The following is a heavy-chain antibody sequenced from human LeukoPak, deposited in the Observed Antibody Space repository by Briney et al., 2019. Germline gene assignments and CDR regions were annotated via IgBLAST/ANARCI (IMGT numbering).Heavy chain of an antibody. J-gene: IGHJ5*02. D-gene: IGHD4-17*01. CDR2: LSTDNGDT. CDR3: AREGADDHGRLLWFDP. Sequence: ASVKVSCKASAYTFTRYGISWVRQAPGQGLEWMGWLSTDNGDTNYAQKFQGRVTMTTDTSTTTAHMDLRSLRSDDTAFYYCAREGADDHGRLLWFDPWGQGTLVTVSS. CDR1: AYTFTRYG. V-gene: IGHV1-18*01.